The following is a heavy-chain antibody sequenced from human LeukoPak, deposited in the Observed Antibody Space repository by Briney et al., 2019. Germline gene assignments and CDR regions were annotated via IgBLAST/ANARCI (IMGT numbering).Heavy chain of an antibody. Sequence: PSETLSLTXIVSGGSISSYYWSWIRQPPGKGLEWIGYNYYSGSTNYNPSLKSRVTISVDTSKNQFSLKLSSVTAADTAVYYCARGIAAAGSDYYYYYMDVWGKGTTVTVSS. D-gene: IGHD6-13*01. V-gene: IGHV4-59*01. J-gene: IGHJ6*03. CDR1: GGSISSYY. CDR2: NYYSGST. CDR3: ARGIAAAGSDYYYYYMDV.